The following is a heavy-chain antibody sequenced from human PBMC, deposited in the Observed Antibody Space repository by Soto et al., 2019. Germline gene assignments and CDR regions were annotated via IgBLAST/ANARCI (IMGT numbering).Heavy chain of an antibody. D-gene: IGHD3-9*01. CDR3: ARDLRWLLWVFDY. Sequence: GGSLRLSCAASGFTFSSYAMHWVRQAPGKGLEWVAVISYDGSNKYYADSVKGRFTISRDNSKNTLFLQMNSLRAEDTAVYYCARDLRWLLWVFDYWGQGTLVTVSS. V-gene: IGHV3-30-3*01. J-gene: IGHJ4*02. CDR2: ISYDGSNK. CDR1: GFTFSSYA.